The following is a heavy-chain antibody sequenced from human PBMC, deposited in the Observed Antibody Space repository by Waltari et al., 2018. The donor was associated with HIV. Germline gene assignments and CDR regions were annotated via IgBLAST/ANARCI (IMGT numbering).Heavy chain of an antibody. Sequence: EVQLVESGGGLVQPGGSLRLSCAASGFTFTPFGMTWVRQAPGKGLEWVSTIAHNNEMYYGDSAEGRFTISRDNAKNSVHLQMNRLRAEDTAVYYCARDDSGWSRDYWGQGTLVTVSS. CDR3: ARDDSGWSRDY. V-gene: IGHV3-21*01. CDR2: IAHNNEM. J-gene: IGHJ4*02. CDR1: GFTFTPFG. D-gene: IGHD6-19*01.